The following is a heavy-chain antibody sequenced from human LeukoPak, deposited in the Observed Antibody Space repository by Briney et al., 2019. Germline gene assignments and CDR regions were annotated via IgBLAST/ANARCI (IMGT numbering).Heavy chain of an antibody. CDR2: IKQDGSEK. CDR3: ARNIPYYYGMDV. Sequence: GGSLRLSCAVSGFRVTNDYMNWVRQAPGKGLEWVANIKQDGSEKYYVDSVKGRFTISRDNAKNSLYVQMNSLRAEDTAVYYCARNIPYYYGMDVWGQGTTVTVSS. D-gene: IGHD1/OR15-1a*01. CDR1: GFRVTNDY. J-gene: IGHJ6*02. V-gene: IGHV3-7*01.